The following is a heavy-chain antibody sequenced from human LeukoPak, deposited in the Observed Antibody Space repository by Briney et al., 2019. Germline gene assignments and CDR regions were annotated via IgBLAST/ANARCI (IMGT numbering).Heavy chain of an antibody. CDR2: IFYSGNT. D-gene: IGHD3-22*01. V-gene: IGHV4-31*03. J-gene: IGHJ4*02. Sequence: SETLSLTCTVSGGSISSGGYYWSWIRQHPGKGLEWIGYIFYSGNTYYNPSLKSRVTISVDTSKNQFSLRLSSVTAADTAVYYCARSSGYWNFDCWGQGSLVTVSS. CDR3: ARSSGYWNFDC. CDR1: GGSISSGGYY.